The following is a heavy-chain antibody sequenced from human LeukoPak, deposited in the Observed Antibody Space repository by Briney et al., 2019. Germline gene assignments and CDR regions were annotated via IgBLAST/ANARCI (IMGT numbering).Heavy chain of an antibody. D-gene: IGHD5-12*01. V-gene: IGHV1-2*02. CDR1: GYTFTDYY. CDR2: INPNSGGT. J-gene: IGHJ6*03. CDR3: ARARRRYSGYDKSDYYYYYMDV. Sequence: ASVKVSCKASGYTFTDYYMHWVRQAPGQGLEWMGWINPNSGGTNYAQKFQGRVTMTRDTSISTAYMELSRLRSDDTAVYYCARARRRYSGYDKSDYYYYYMDVWGKGTTVTVSS.